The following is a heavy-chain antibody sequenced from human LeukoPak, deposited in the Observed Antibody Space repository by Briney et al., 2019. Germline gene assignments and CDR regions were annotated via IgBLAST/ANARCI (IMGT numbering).Heavy chain of an antibody. D-gene: IGHD2-15*01. CDR2: INHSGST. Sequence: PSETLSLTCAVYGGSFSGYYWSWIRQPPGKGLEWIGEINHSGSTNYNPSLKSRVTISVDTSKNQFSLKLSSVTAAVTAVYYCARGPHLVVVAATPFGYWGQGTLVTVSS. CDR3: ARGPHLVVVAATPFGY. V-gene: IGHV4-34*01. CDR1: GGSFSGYY. J-gene: IGHJ4*02.